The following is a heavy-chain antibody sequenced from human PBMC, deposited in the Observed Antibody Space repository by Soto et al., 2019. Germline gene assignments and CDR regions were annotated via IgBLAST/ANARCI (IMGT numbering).Heavy chain of an antibody. CDR1: GDNFSKYS. D-gene: IGHD3-22*01. Sequence: GASVKVSCKASGDNFSKYSFSWVRQAPGQGLEWMGGIIPLFGTADYAQKFQDRVTISSDESTSTVYMVLSSRRDEDTGVYYYARAGPGVTMIVVESENFGMDVWGQGTAVTVSS. CDR3: ARAGPGVTMIVVESENFGMDV. V-gene: IGHV1-69*13. CDR2: IIPLFGTA. J-gene: IGHJ6*02.